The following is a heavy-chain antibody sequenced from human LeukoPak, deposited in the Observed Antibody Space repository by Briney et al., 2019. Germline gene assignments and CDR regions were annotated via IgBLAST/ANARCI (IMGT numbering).Heavy chain of an antibody. J-gene: IGHJ4*02. CDR3: ARCFYDSSGYYTGFDY. V-gene: IGHV1-46*01. D-gene: IGHD3-22*01. Sequence: GASVKVSCKASGYTFTSYYMHWVRQAPGQGLEWMGIINPSGGSTSYAQKFQGRVTMTRDTSTSTVYMELSSLRSEDTAVYYCARCFYDSSGYYTGFDYWGQGTLVTVSS. CDR1: GYTFTSYY. CDR2: INPSGGST.